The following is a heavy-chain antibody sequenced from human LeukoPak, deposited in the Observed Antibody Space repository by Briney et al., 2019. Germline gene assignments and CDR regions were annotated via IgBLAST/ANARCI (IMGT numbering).Heavy chain of an antibody. CDR2: IYYSGST. V-gene: IGHV4-39*01. D-gene: IGHD2-15*01. Sequence: PSETLSLTCTVSGGSISSSSYYWGWIRQPPGKGLEWIGSIYYSGSTYYNPSLKSRVTISVDTSKNQFFLKLSSVTAADTAVYYCARRDCSGGSCYSRYYYYYMDVWGKGTTVTVPS. CDR3: ARRDCSGGSCYSRYYYYYMDV. CDR1: GGSISSSSYY. J-gene: IGHJ6*03.